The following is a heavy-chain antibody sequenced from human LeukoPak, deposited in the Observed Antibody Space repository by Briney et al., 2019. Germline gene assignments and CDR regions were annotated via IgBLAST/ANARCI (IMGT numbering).Heavy chain of an antibody. J-gene: IGHJ5*02. Sequence: SETLSLTCTVSGGSISSDSYYWTWIRQPPGKGVEWIGRIYSSGSTSYNPSLKSRASISVDASRNQFSLKLSSVTAADTAIYFCARAYQGWWLDPWGQGTLVTVSS. D-gene: IGHD2-15*01. CDR3: ARAYQGWWLDP. CDR2: IYSSGST. V-gene: IGHV4-61*02. CDR1: GGSISSDSYY.